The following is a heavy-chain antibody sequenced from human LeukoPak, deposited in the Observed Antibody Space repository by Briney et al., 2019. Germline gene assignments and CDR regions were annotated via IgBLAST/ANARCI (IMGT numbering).Heavy chain of an antibody. CDR2: ISGSADST. Sequence: GGSLRLSCAASGFTFSNFAMTWVRQPPGKGLEWVSSISGSADSTFYADSVKGRFTISRDNSKNTLYLQMNSLRAEDTAVYYCARHQLTGNYMDVWGKGTTVTVSS. V-gene: IGHV3-23*01. CDR3: ARHQLTGNYMDV. D-gene: IGHD3-10*01. J-gene: IGHJ6*03. CDR1: GFTFSNFA.